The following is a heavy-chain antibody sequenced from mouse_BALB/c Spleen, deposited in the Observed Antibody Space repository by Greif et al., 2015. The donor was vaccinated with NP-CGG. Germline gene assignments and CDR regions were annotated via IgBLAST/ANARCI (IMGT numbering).Heavy chain of an antibody. CDR2: ISDGGSYT. Sequence: DVHLVESGGGLVKPGGSLKLSCAASGFTFSDYYMYWVRQTPEKRLEWVATISDGGSYTYYPDSVKGRFTISRDNAKNNLYLQMSSLKSEDTAMYYCARGLLRYFDYWGQGTTLTVSS. D-gene: IGHD1-1*01. J-gene: IGHJ2*01. CDR1: GFTFSDYY. CDR3: ARGLLRYFDY. V-gene: IGHV5-4*02.